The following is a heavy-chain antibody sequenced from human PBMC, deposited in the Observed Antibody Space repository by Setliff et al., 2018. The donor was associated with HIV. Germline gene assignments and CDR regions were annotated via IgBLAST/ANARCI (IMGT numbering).Heavy chain of an antibody. Sequence: SETLSLTCAVYGASFSGYYWAWIRQSPGTGLEWIGEINRSGITNYNPTLKSRVTISTDTSKNQFSLRLNSVTAADTAVYYCARVRLRVPPSIFDYWGQGALVTVSS. V-gene: IGHV4-34*01. CDR3: ARVRLRVPPSIFDY. CDR1: GASFSGYY. D-gene: IGHD2-2*01. J-gene: IGHJ4*02. CDR2: INRSGIT.